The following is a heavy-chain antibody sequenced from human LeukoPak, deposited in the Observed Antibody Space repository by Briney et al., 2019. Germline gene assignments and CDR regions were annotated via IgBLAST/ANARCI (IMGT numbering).Heavy chain of an antibody. V-gene: IGHV4-4*02. D-gene: IGHD6-13*01. CDR3: ARGLSSSWYGGGYYFDY. CDR1: GGSISSSNW. Sequence: SETLSLTCAVSGGSISSSNWWRWVRQPPGKGLEWIGEIYHSGSTNYNPSLKSRVTISVDKSKNQFSLKLSSVTAADTAVYYCARGLSSSWYGGGYYFDYWGQGTLVTVSS. J-gene: IGHJ4*02. CDR2: IYHSGST.